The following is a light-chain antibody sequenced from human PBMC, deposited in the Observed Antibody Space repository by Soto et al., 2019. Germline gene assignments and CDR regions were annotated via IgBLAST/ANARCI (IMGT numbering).Light chain of an antibody. J-gene: IGKJ4*01. CDR3: QQSDSTPQT. V-gene: IGKV1-39*01. CDR2: TTS. CDR1: QNINNF. Sequence: DVQMTQSPSSLSASVGDRVTITCRAGQNINNFLNWYQQKPGKAPKLLIHTTSSLQSGVTSRFSGSGSGTDFTLTISSLQPADFATYYGQQSDSTPQTCGGGPRVEVK.